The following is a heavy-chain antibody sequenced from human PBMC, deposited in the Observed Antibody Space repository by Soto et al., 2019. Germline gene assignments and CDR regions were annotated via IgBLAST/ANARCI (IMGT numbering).Heavy chain of an antibody. D-gene: IGHD3-3*01. V-gene: IGHV3-30-3*01. Sequence: PGGSLRLSCAASGFTFSSYAMHWVRQAPGKGLEWVAVISYDGSNKYYADSVKGRFTISRDNSKNTLYLQMNSLRAEDTAVYYCARPTSYYDLWSGYYKDWYFDLWGRGTLVTVSS. J-gene: IGHJ2*01. CDR3: ARPTSYYDLWSGYYKDWYFDL. CDR2: ISYDGSNK. CDR1: GFTFSSYA.